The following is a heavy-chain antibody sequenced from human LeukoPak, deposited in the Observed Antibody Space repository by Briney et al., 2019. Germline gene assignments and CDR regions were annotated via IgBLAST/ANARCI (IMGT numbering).Heavy chain of an antibody. CDR1: GLTFSSYA. CDR2: ISGSGGST. Sequence: PGGSLRLSRAASGLTFSSYAMSWVRQAPGKGLEWVSAISGSGGSTYYADSVKGRFTISRDNSKNTLYLQMNSLRAEDTAVYYCAKPTMDIVVVPAATAVDYWGQGTLVTVSS. V-gene: IGHV3-23*01. CDR3: AKPTMDIVVVPAATAVDY. J-gene: IGHJ4*02. D-gene: IGHD2-2*03.